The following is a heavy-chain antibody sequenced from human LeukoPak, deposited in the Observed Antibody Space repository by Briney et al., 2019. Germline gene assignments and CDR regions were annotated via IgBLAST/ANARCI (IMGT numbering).Heavy chain of an antibody. D-gene: IGHD2-2*01. CDR2: IIPIFGTA. CDR1: GGTFSSYA. CDR3: ARDLDCSSTSCRHSNCYYYGMDV. V-gene: IGHV1-69*01. J-gene: IGHJ6*02. Sequence: ASVKVSCKASGGTFSSYAISWVRQAPGQGLEWMGGIIPIFGTANYAQKFQGRVTITADESTSTAYMELSSLRSEDTAVYYCARDLDCSSTSCRHSNCYYYGMDVWGQGTTVTVSS.